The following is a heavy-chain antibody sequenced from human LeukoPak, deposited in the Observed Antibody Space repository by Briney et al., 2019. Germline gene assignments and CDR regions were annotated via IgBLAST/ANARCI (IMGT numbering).Heavy chain of an antibody. CDR1: GGSISSSSYY. CDR2: IYYSGST. CDR3: ARLGTRLELDY. V-gene: IGHV4-39*01. D-gene: IGHD3-3*01. Sequence: SETLSLTCTVSGGSISSSSYYWGWIRQPPGKGLEWIGSIYYSGSTYYNPSLKSRVTISVDTSKNQFSLKLSSVTAADTAVYYCARLGTRLELDYWGQGTLVTVSS. J-gene: IGHJ4*02.